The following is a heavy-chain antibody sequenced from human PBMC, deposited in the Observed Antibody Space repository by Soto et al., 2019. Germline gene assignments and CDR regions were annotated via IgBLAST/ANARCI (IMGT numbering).Heavy chain of an antibody. V-gene: IGHV1-8*01. Sequence: GASVKVSCKASGYTFTSYDINWVRQATGQGLEWMGWMNPNSGNTGYAQKFQGRVTMTRNTSISTAYMELSSLRSEDTAVYYCARGLEEQLTYYYYYYMDVWGKGTTVTAP. CDR1: GYTFTSYD. J-gene: IGHJ6*03. CDR3: ARGLEEQLTYYYYYYMDV. D-gene: IGHD3-10*01. CDR2: MNPNSGNT.